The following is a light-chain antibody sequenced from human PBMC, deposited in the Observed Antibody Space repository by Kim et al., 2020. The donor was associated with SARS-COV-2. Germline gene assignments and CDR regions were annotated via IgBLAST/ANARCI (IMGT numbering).Light chain of an antibody. CDR2: GAS. Sequence: EIVMTQSPATPSVSPGERATLSCRASQSVGSNLAWYQQKPGQAPRLLLYGASTRATGIPARFSGSGSGTEFTLTISSLQSEDVAVYYCQQFYNWPPITFGQGTRLEIK. CDR1: QSVGSN. CDR3: QQFYNWPPIT. J-gene: IGKJ5*01. V-gene: IGKV3-15*01.